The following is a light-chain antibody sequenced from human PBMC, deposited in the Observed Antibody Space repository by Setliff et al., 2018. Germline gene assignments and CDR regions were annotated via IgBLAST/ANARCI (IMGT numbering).Light chain of an antibody. CDR1: SSDVGGYNY. Sequence: ALAQPASVSGSPGQSITISCTGTSSDVGGYNYVSWYQQHPGKAPKLMIYDVSSRPSGVSNRFSGSKSGNTASLTISGLQAEDEADYYCSSYTSSSTLDVVGTGTKVTVL. CDR3: SSYTSSSTLDV. V-gene: IGLV2-14*03. CDR2: DVS. J-gene: IGLJ1*01.